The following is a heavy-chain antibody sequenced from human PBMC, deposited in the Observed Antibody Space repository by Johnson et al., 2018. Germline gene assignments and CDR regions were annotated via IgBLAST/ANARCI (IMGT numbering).Heavy chain of an antibody. D-gene: IGHD3-10*01. V-gene: IGHV3-33*01. Sequence: QVQLVESGGGVVQPGRSLRLSCAASGFTFSSYGMHWVRQAPGKGLEWVAVIWYDGSNKSYADSVKGRFTISRDNSKKTLYRQMNSRRAEDTAVYYCARGGKGWFGELLSLYYYYYGMDVWGQGTTVTVSS. CDR1: GFTFSSYG. J-gene: IGHJ6*02. CDR2: IWYDGSNK. CDR3: ARGGKGWFGELLSLYYYYYGMDV.